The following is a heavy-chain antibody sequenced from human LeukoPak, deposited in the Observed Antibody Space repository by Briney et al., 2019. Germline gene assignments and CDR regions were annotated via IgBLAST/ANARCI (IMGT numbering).Heavy chain of an antibody. D-gene: IGHD3-3*01. V-gene: IGHV4-39*01. Sequence: PSETLSLTCTVSGGSISSSSYYWGWIRQPPGKGLEWIERIYYSGSTYYNPSLKSRVTISVDTSKNQFSLKLSSVTAADTAVYYCARLQREITICGVVISTLFDYWGQGTLVTVSS. J-gene: IGHJ4*02. CDR2: IYYSGST. CDR1: GGSISSSSYY. CDR3: ARLQREITICGVVISTLFDY.